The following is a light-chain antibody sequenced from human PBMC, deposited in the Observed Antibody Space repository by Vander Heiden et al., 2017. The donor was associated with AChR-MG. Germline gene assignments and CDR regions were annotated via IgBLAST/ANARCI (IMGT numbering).Light chain of an antibody. CDR2: YDS. CDR1: NIGRES. V-gene: IGLV3-21*04. Sequence: SYVLTQPPSVSVAPGNTATITCGGNNIGRESVHWYQQMPGQAPVLVVYYDSDRPSGIPERFSGSNSGNTATLSISRVEAGDEADYYCQVWDSRTDHVIFGGGTRLTVL. CDR3: QVWDSRTDHVI. J-gene: IGLJ2*01.